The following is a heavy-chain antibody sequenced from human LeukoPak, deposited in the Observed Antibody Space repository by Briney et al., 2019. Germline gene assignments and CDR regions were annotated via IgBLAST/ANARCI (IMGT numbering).Heavy chain of an antibody. J-gene: IGHJ4*02. V-gene: IGHV3-30*02. CDR2: VSNNGIDK. D-gene: IGHD1-20*01. CDR3: AKGITRDSYYLDY. CDR1: GFTFSSDG. Sequence: PGGSLRLSCAASGFTFSSDGIHWVRQAPGKGLEWVAFVSNNGIDKHYGDSVQGRFSISRDNSKNTLYLEMKSLRVEDTAMYYCAKGITRDSYYLDYWGQGTLVTVS.